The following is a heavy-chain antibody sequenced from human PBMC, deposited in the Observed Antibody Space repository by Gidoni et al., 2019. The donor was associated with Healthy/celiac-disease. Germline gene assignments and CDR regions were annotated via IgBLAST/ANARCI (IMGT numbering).Heavy chain of an antibody. CDR3: ARLKGCSSTSCYLGYYYYMDV. J-gene: IGHJ6*03. V-gene: IGHV5-10-1*01. CDR2: IDPSDSYT. Sequence: RKGLEWMGSIDPSDSYTNYSPSFQCHVTISADQSISTAYLQWSNLKASDNAMYYCARLKGCSSTSCYLGYYYYMDVWGKGTTVTVSS. D-gene: IGHD2-2*01.